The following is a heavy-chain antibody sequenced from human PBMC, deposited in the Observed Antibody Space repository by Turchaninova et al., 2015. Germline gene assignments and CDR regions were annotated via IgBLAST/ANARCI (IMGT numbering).Heavy chain of an antibody. Sequence: QVQLQESGPGLVKPSQTLSLTCTVSGGSISSGGYYCSWIRQPPGKGLEGIEYIYYSGSTYYNPSLMRRVTISVDTSKTPFSLKLSSGTAADAAVYYWARDRKYLIYGYWGQGTLVTVSS. D-gene: IGHD3/OR15-3a*01. CDR1: GGSISSGGYY. CDR3: ARDRKYLIYGY. V-gene: IGHV4-30-4*01. J-gene: IGHJ4*02. CDR2: IYYSGST.